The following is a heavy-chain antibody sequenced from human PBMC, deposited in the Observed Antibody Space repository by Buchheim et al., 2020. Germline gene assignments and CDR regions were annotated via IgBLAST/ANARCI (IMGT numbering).Heavy chain of an antibody. CDR3: ARELHIVDPTSYYYYYYMDV. V-gene: IGHV3-48*03. CDR2: ISSSCSTI. J-gene: IGHJ6*03. CDR1: GFTFSSYE. Sequence: EVQLVESGGGLVQPGGSLRLSCAASGFTFSSYEMNWVRQAPGKGLEWVSYISSSCSTIYYADSVKGRFTISRDNAKNSLYLQMNSLRAEDTAVYYCARELHIVDPTSYYYYYYMDVWGKGTT. D-gene: IGHD5-12*01.